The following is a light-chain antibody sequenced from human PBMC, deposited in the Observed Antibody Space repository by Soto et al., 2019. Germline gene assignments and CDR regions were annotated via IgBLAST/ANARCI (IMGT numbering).Light chain of an antibody. CDR3: HQYDDWPPGYT. V-gene: IGKV3-15*01. Sequence: EIVMTQSPATLSASPGERATLSCRASQSVSDNLAWYQQKPGQAPRLLIHGASTRATGIPARFSGSGSGTEFTLTISSLQSEDFAVYYYHQYDDWPPGYTFGQGTKLEI. CDR2: GAS. J-gene: IGKJ2*01. CDR1: QSVSDN.